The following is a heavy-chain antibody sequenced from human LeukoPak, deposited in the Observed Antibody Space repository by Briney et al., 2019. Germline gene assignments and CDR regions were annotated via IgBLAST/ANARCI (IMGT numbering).Heavy chain of an antibody. CDR2: IIPILGIA. CDR1: GGSFSSYT. CDR3: ATSGDCGGDCYGEYFQH. D-gene: IGHD2-21*01. Sequence: GASVKVSYKASGGSFSSYTISWVRQAPGQGLEWMGRIIPILGIANYAQKFQGRVTITADKSTSTAYMELSSLRSEDTAVYYCATSGDCGGDCYGEYFQHWGQGTLVTVSS. J-gene: IGHJ1*01. V-gene: IGHV1-69*02.